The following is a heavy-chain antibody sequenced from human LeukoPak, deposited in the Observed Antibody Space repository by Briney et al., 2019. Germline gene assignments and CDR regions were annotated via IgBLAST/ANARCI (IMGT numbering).Heavy chain of an antibody. CDR3: ASWGDYGGSFDY. D-gene: IGHD4-23*01. CDR1: GGSISSYY. CDR2: IYYSGST. Sequence: PSETLSLTCTVSGGSISSYYWSWIRQPPGKGLEWIGYIYYSGSTNYNPSLKSRVTISVDTSKNQFSLKLSSVTDADTAVYYCASWGDYGGSFDYWGQGTLVTVSS. V-gene: IGHV4-59*08. J-gene: IGHJ4*02.